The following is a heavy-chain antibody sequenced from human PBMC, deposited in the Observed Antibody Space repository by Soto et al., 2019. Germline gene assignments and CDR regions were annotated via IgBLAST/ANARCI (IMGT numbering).Heavy chain of an antibody. CDR2: IYPGDSDT. D-gene: IGHD5-18*01. CDR3: ASLDTAMDPFDD. Sequence: DSLKISCKGSGYRFTRYWIGWVRQMPGKGLEWMGIIYPGDSDTRYSPSFQGQVTISADKSISTAYLQWSSLKASDTAMYYCASLDTAMDPFDDWGQGNRVTVYS. CDR1: GYRFTRYW. J-gene: IGHJ4*02. V-gene: IGHV5-51*01.